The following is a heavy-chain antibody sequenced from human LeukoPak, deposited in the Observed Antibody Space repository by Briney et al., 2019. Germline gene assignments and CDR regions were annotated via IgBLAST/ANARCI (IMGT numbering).Heavy chain of an antibody. J-gene: IGHJ4*02. CDR1: GYTFINYY. D-gene: IGHD5-24*01. CDR2: INPSGGSS. Sequence: GASVKVSCKASGYTFINYYIHWVRQAPGQGLEWMGTINPSGGSSNYAQKFQGRVTMTRDTSTSTVYMELSSLRSEDTAVYYCAGGRDAPDYWGQGTLVTVSS. V-gene: IGHV1-46*01. CDR3: AGGRDAPDY.